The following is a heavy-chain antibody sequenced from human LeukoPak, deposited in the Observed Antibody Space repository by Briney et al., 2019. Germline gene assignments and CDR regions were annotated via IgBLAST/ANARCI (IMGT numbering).Heavy chain of an antibody. Sequence: PSKTLSLTCTVSGGSISSSSYYWGWIRQPPGKGLEWIGSIYHSGSTNYNPSLKSRVTISVDKSKNQFSLKLSSVTAADTAVYYCARRYSGYDEYFDYWGQGTLVTVSS. CDR3: ARRYSGYDEYFDY. CDR2: IYHSGST. V-gene: IGHV4-39*07. J-gene: IGHJ4*02. CDR1: GGSISSSSYY. D-gene: IGHD5-12*01.